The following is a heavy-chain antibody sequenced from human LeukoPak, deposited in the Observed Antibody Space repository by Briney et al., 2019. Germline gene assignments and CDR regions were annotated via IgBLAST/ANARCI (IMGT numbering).Heavy chain of an antibody. CDR2: IGTLGDT. CDR3: GRIGAPSPRVDDCYSGDY. J-gene: IGHJ4*02. Sequence: GGSLRLSCAASGFTFSSYDMHWVRQAAGKGLEWVSAIGTLGDTYYLESVKGRFMISRENAKNTLYLQVNSLRAEDTAVYYCGRIGAPSPRVDDCYSGDYWGQGTLVTVSS. V-gene: IGHV3-13*01. D-gene: IGHD2-21*02. CDR1: GFTFSSYD.